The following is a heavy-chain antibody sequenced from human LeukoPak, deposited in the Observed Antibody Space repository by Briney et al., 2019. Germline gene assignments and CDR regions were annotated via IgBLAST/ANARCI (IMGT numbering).Heavy chain of an antibody. Sequence: SETLSLTCTVSGGSISSYYWSWIRQPPGKGLEWIGYIYYSGSTNYNPSLKSRVAISVDTSKNQFSLKLSSVTAADTAVYYCASGYYDSSGYYSPFDIWGQGTMVTVSS. CDR2: IYYSGST. CDR3: ASGYYDSSGYYSPFDI. D-gene: IGHD3-22*01. CDR1: GGSISSYY. V-gene: IGHV4-59*01. J-gene: IGHJ3*02.